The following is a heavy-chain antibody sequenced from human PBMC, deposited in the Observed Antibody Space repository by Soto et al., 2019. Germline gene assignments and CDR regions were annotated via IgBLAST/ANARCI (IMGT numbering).Heavy chain of an antibody. Sequence: QVQLQESGPGLVKPSQTLSLTCTVSGGSISSGGYCWSWIRQHPGKGLEWIGYVHDSGNTYYNPSLKSRATTSVDKSKNQFFLNLSSVTAADTAVYYCARDHPVYSDIFRYWGQGTLVTVSS. J-gene: IGHJ1*01. CDR3: ARDHPVYSDIFRY. CDR2: VHDSGNT. D-gene: IGHD3-22*01. V-gene: IGHV4-31*03. CDR1: GGSISSGGYC.